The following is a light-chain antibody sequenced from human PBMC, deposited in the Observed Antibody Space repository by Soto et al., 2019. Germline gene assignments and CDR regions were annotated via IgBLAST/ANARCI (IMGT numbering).Light chain of an antibody. V-gene: IGKV3-15*01. J-gene: IGKJ4*01. CDR1: LPIDST. CDR2: GTS. Sequence: VMTQSPATLSVSRGERVTLSCRANLPIDSTLAWYQQKPGQAPRLLIYGTSTRATGIPARFSGSGSGTEFTLTISSLLSEDLAFYYCQHYNNCVGTSGGGTKVEIK. CDR3: QHYNNCVGT.